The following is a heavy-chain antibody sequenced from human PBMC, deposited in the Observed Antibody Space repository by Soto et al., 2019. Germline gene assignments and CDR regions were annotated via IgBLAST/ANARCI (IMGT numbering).Heavy chain of an antibody. V-gene: IGHV1-18*01. CDR1: GYTFTSYG. D-gene: IGHD1-7*01. Sequence: QVQLVQSGAEVKKPGASVKVSCKASGYTFTSYGISWVRQAPGQGLEWMGWISAYNGNTNYAQKLQGRVTMTTDTSTRTAYMELRSLRSDDTDVYYCARGITGTLDLTRQNWFDPWGQGTLVTVSS. J-gene: IGHJ5*02. CDR3: ARGITGTLDLTRQNWFDP. CDR2: ISAYNGNT.